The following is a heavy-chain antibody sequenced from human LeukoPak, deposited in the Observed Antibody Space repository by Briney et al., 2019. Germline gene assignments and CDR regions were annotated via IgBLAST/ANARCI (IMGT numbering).Heavy chain of an antibody. V-gene: IGHV3-30*18. J-gene: IGHJ6*02. CDR2: ISYDGSNK. Sequence: RGSLRLSCAASGFTFSSYGMHWVRQAPGKGLEWVAVISYDGSNKYYADSVKGRFTISRDNSKNTLYLQMNSLRAEDTAVYYCAKDHAAAAAYYGMDVWGQGTTVTVSS. CDR3: AKDHAAAAAYYGMDV. CDR1: GFTFSSYG. D-gene: IGHD6-13*01.